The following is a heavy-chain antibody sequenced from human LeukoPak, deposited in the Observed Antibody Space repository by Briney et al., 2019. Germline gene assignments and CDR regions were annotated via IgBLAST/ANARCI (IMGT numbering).Heavy chain of an antibody. CDR1: GGSISGYY. V-gene: IGHV4-4*07. CDR3: ARARGSDSRTFDY. D-gene: IGHD2-21*01. CDR2: VYTSGTT. Sequence: SETLSLTCNVSGGSISGYYWNWIRQPAGKGLGWVGRVYTSGTTNYNPSLKSRVTMSVDTSKNQFSLNLSSVTAADTAMYYCARARGSDSRTFDYWGQGTLVTVSS. J-gene: IGHJ4*02.